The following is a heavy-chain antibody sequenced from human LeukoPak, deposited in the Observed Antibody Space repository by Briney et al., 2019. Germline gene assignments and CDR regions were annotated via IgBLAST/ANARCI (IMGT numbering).Heavy chain of an antibody. V-gene: IGHV3-48*03. CDR3: AKVGLPVTTILDYFDY. CDR2: ISSSGSTI. CDR1: GFTFSSYE. D-gene: IGHD4-11*01. Sequence: GSLRLSCAASGFTFSSYEMNWVRQAPGKGLEWVSYISSSGSTIYYADSVKGRFTISRDNAKNSLYLQMNSLRAEDTAVYYCAKVGLPVTTILDYFDYWGQGTLVTVSS. J-gene: IGHJ4*02.